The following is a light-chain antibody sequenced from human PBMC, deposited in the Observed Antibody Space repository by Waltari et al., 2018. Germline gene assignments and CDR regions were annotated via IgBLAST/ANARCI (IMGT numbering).Light chain of an antibody. CDR1: QSILSSSNNRNF. CDR3: QQYYSDKT. Sequence: DIVMTQSPNSRAVSLSERATISCKSSQSILSSSNNRNFLSWYQQKPGQPPKLLIYWASTRESGVPDRFSGSGSGTDFTLTISSLQAEDVAVYYCQQYYSDKTFGQGTKVEIK. CDR2: WAS. J-gene: IGKJ1*01. V-gene: IGKV4-1*01.